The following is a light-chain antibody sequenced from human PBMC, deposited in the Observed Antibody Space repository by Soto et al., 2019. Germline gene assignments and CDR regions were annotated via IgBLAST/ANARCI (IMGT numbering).Light chain of an antibody. Sequence: QSVLTQPASVSGSPGQSITISCTGTSSDVGGYNYVSWYQQHPGKVPKLMIYAVSNRPSGVSDRFSGSKSGNTASLTISGLRAEDEADYYCSSYTTINTGVFGTGTKLTVL. CDR3: SSYTTINTGV. CDR2: AVS. J-gene: IGLJ1*01. CDR1: SSDVGGYNY. V-gene: IGLV2-14*01.